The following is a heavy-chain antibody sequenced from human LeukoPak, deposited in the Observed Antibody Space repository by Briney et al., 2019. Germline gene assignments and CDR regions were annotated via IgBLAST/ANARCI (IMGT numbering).Heavy chain of an antibody. V-gene: IGHV4-39*02. J-gene: IGHJ4*02. CDR1: GGSISSSSYY. Sequence: SETLSLTCTVSGGSISSSSYYWGWIRQPPGKGLEWIGSIDYSGSTHYNSSLKSRVTISVDTSKNHFSLRLSSVTTSDTGGYACVGQAANIAARFSWVDYWGQGTLVTISS. CDR3: VGQAANIAARFSWVDY. D-gene: IGHD6-6*01. CDR2: IDYSGST.